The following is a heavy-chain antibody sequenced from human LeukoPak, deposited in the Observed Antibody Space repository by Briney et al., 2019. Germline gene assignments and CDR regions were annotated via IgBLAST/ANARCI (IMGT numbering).Heavy chain of an antibody. J-gene: IGHJ4*02. CDR3: ARRYGDREDF. D-gene: IGHD4-17*01. CDR2: IHYSGST. Sequence: KASETLSLTCTVSGGSISNYYWSWIRQPPGKGLEWIGYIHYSGSTNYNPSLKTRVTISVDTSKNQFSLKLSSVTAADTAVYYCARRYGDREDFWGQGTLVTVSS. V-gene: IGHV4-59*01. CDR1: GGSISNYY.